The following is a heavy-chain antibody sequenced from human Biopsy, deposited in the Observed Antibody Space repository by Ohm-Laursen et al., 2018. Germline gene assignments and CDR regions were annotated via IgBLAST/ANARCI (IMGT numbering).Heavy chain of an antibody. Sequence: GSLRLSCSASGFTFSSYEMNWVRQASGKGLEWVSYISSSGSTIYYADSVKGRFTISRDNAKNSLYLQMNSLRAEDTAVYYCARDGIVGARFNAFDIWGQGTMVTVSS. CDR2: ISSSGSTI. J-gene: IGHJ3*02. V-gene: IGHV3-48*03. D-gene: IGHD1-26*01. CDR1: GFTFSSYE. CDR3: ARDGIVGARFNAFDI.